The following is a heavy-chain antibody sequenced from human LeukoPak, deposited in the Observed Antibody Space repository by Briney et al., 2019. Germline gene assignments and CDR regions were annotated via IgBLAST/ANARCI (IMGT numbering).Heavy chain of an antibody. CDR1: GGSFSGYY. V-gene: IGHV4-34*01. CDR3: ARGDYNILTGYYTPYYYFGMDV. J-gene: IGHJ6*02. Sequence: SETLSLTCAVYGGSFSGYYWSWIRHPPGKGLEWIGHITHSGTTSYIPYLKSRVTISVDTSKNQFSLKVSSVTAADTAVYYCARGDYNILTGYYTPYYYFGMDVWGQGTTVTVS. D-gene: IGHD3-9*01. CDR2: ITHSGTT.